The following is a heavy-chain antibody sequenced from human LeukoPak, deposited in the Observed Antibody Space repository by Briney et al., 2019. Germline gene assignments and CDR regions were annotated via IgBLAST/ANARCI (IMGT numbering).Heavy chain of an antibody. Sequence: PGRSLRLSCAASGFTFSNFAMHWVRQAPGKGLEWVAVISYDGTNKYYIDSVKGRFTISRDNSKITVYLQMNSLRPEDTAVYYCAKETPTPYWYFDLWGRGTLVTVSS. CDR3: AKETPTPYWYFDL. CDR2: ISYDGTNK. V-gene: IGHV3-30-3*01. CDR1: GFTFSNFA. J-gene: IGHJ2*01.